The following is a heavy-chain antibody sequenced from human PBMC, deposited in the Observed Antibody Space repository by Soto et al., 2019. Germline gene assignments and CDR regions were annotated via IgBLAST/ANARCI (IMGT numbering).Heavy chain of an antibody. CDR1: GYMFTDYY. Sequence: ASVKVSCKASGYMFTDYYLHWVRQAPGQGLEWMGWINPNNGGSNFAQNFQDRVTMTRDTSISTAYMELNSLRAEDTAVYYCAISRYSSSWYYFDYWGQGTLVTVSS. J-gene: IGHJ4*02. CDR3: AISRYSSSWYYFDY. D-gene: IGHD6-13*01. CDR2: INPNNGGS. V-gene: IGHV1-2*02.